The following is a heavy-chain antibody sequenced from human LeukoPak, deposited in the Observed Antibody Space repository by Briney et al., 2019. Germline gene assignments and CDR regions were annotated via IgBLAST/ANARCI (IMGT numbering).Heavy chain of an antibody. CDR2: IRYDGSNK. CDR1: GFTFSSYG. Sequence: PGGSLRLSCAASGFTFSSYGMHWVRQAPGKGLEWVAFIRYDGSNKYYADSVKGRFTISRDNSKNTLYLQMNSLRAEDTAVYYCAKDLSVVVPAAIQEVLDYDAFDIWGQGTMVTVSS. V-gene: IGHV3-30*02. J-gene: IGHJ3*02. D-gene: IGHD2-2*02. CDR3: AKDLSVVVPAAIQEVLDYDAFDI.